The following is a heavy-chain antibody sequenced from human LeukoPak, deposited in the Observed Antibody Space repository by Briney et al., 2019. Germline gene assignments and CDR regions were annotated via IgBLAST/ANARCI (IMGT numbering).Heavy chain of an antibody. CDR2: IWYDGSNK. V-gene: IGHV3-33*01. CDR3: AREVELAAPFDY. CDR1: GFTFSSYG. Sequence: QPGGSLRLSCAASGFTFSSYGMHWVRQAPGKGLEWVAVIWYDGSNKYYADSVKGRFTISRDNSKNTLYLQMNSLRAEDTAVYYCAREVELAAPFDYWGQGTLVTVSS. J-gene: IGHJ4*02. D-gene: IGHD1-26*01.